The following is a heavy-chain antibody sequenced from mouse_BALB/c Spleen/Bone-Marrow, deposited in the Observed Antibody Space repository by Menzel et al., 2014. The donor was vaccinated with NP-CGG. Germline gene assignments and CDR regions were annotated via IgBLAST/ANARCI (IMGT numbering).Heavy chain of an antibody. CDR1: GFNIKDTY. Sequence: VQLQQSGAELVKPGASVKLSCTASGFNIKDTYMHWVKQRPEQGLEWIGRIDPANGNTKYDPKFQGKATITADTSSNTAYLQFSSLTSEDTAVYYCASYYYGHYFDYWGQGTTLTVSS. D-gene: IGHD1-1*01. CDR3: ASYYYGHYFDY. CDR2: IDPANGNT. V-gene: IGHV14-3*02. J-gene: IGHJ2*01.